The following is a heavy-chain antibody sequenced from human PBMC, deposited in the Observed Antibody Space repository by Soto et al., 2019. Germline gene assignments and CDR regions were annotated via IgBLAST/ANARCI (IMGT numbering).Heavy chain of an antibody. J-gene: IGHJ4*02. CDR2: IWSDGNNK. Sequence: QVQLVESGGGVVQPGRSLRLSCAASGFTFNTYGFHWVRQAPGKGLEWVAVIWSDGNNKYYADSVKGRFTISRDSSKNTLYLQMNSPRVEDTAVYYCARIQLDTIMALDYWGQGTLVTVSS. CDR1: GFTFNTYG. D-gene: IGHD1-1*01. V-gene: IGHV3-33*01. CDR3: ARIQLDTIMALDY.